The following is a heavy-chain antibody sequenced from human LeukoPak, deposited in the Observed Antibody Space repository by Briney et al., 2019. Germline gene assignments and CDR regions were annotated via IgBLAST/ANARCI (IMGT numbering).Heavy chain of an antibody. Sequence: SGPTLAKPTQTRTLTCTFSGFSLPTSGVGVGWIRQPPGNAPEWLALIYWHDDERYNASLKSSLNITKDTSRNQVVLTMTKMDPVDTGTYYCARTIDPLGVIVPSALSYVDWGQGTLVTVSS. D-gene: IGHD2/OR15-2a*01. CDR1: GFSLPTSGVG. J-gene: IGHJ4*02. CDR2: IYWHDDE. CDR3: ARTIDPLGVIVPSALSYVD. V-gene: IGHV2-5*01.